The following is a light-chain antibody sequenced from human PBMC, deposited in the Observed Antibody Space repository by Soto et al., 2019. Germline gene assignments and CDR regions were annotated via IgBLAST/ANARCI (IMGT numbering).Light chain of an antibody. CDR3: QQSYSTPWT. CDR2: DAS. Sequence: DIQMTQSPSSLSASVGDRVAITCRASQSISSYLNWYQQKPGKAPKLLIYDASSLESGVPSRSSGSGSGTEFTLTISSLQPEDFATYYCQQSYSTPWTFGQGTKVDIK. CDR1: QSISSY. J-gene: IGKJ1*01. V-gene: IGKV1-39*01.